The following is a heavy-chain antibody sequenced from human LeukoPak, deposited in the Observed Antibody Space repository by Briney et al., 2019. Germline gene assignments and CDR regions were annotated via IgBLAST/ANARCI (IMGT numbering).Heavy chain of an antibody. CDR2: ISGNGRST. CDR1: GFTFSSYE. V-gene: IGHV3-23*01. Sequence: PGGSLRLSCAASGFTFSSYEMNWVRQAPGKGLEWVSTISGNGRSTYYGDSVKGRFTISRDNSKNTLSLQMNSLRAEDTAVYYCAKEYYVLLVYALGGSFDYWGRGTLVTVSS. D-gene: IGHD2-8*02. J-gene: IGHJ4*02. CDR3: AKEYYVLLVYALGGSFDY.